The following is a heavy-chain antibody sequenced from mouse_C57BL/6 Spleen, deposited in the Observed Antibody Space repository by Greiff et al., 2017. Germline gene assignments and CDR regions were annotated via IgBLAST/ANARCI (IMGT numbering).Heavy chain of an antibody. D-gene: IGHD2-1*01. Sequence: EVQLQQSGPVLVKPGASVKMSCKASGYTFTDYYMNWVKQSHGKSLEWIGVINPYNGGTSYNQKLQGKATLTVDKSSSTAYMELNSLTSEDSSVYYCARFGNGNYGYAMDYWGQGTSVPVSS. J-gene: IGHJ4*01. CDR3: ARFGNGNYGYAMDY. CDR1: GYTFTDYY. V-gene: IGHV1-19*01. CDR2: INPYNGGT.